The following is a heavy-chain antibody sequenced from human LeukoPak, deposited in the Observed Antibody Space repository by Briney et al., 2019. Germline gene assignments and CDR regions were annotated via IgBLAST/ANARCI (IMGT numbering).Heavy chain of an antibody. J-gene: IGHJ4*02. CDR2: INPDGRDT. V-gene: IGHV3-7*03. Sequence: GSLRLSCVVSGFTFNRCWMNWVRQAPGKGLEWVAHINPDGRDTYYVDSVKGRFTISRDNSKNTLYLQMNSLRADDTAVYYCVKDSPPRYSGSPPAYWGQETLVTVSS. CDR3: VKDSPPRYSGSPPAY. CDR1: GFTFNRCW. D-gene: IGHD1-26*01.